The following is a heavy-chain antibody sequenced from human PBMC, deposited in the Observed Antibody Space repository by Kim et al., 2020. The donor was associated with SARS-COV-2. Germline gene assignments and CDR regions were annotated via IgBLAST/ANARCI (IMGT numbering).Heavy chain of an antibody. V-gene: IGHV1-46*01. D-gene: IGHD4-4*01. CDR2: INPSGGST. J-gene: IGHJ6*02. CDR1: GYTFTSYY. CDR3: ARDIGTTTPEKYGMDV. Sequence: ASVKVSCKASGYTFTSYYMHWVRQAPGQGLEWMGIINPSGGSTSYAQKFQGRVTMTRDTSTSTVYMELSSLRSEDTAVYYCARDIGTTTPEKYGMDVWGQGTTVTVSS.